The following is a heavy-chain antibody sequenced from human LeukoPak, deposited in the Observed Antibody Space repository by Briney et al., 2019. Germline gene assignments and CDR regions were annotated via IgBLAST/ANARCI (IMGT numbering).Heavy chain of an antibody. CDR2: ISTSNGDT. D-gene: IGHD2-2*01. Sequence: GASVKVSCKASGYSFSNYDITWVRQAPGQGLEWMGRISTSNGDTNFAQSLQGRLTMTTDTSTSTVYMELWSLRSDDTAAYYCARDPYHRLGPPLDLWGQGTLVTVSS. CDR3: ARDPYHRLGPPLDL. V-gene: IGHV1-18*01. CDR1: GYSFSNYD. J-gene: IGHJ5*02.